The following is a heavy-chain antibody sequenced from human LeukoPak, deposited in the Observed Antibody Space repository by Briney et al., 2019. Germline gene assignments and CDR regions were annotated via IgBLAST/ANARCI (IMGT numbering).Heavy chain of an antibody. V-gene: IGHV4-30-4*08. CDR3: ARGIYGYFFAWFDP. D-gene: IGHD5-18*01. CDR2: IYYSGST. Sequence: SETLSLTCTVSGGSIRSGGYYWSWIRQHPGKGLEWIGYIYYSGSTYYNPSLKSRVTISVDTSKNQFSLKLSSVTAADTAVYYCARGIYGYFFAWFDPWGQGTLVTVSS. J-gene: IGHJ5*02. CDR1: GGSIRSGGYY.